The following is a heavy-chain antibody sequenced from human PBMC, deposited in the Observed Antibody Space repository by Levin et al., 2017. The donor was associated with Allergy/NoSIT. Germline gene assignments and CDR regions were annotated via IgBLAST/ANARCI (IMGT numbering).Heavy chain of an antibody. CDR2: ISSSSSYI. J-gene: IGHJ4*02. CDR1: GFTFSSYS. CDR3: ARDLRWLQSPFDY. Sequence: GESLKISCAASGFTFSSYSMNWVRQAPGKGLEWVSSISSSSSYIYYADSVKGRFTISRDNAKNSLYLQMNSLRAEDTAVYYCARDLRWLQSPFDYWGQGTLVTVSS. D-gene: IGHD5-24*01. V-gene: IGHV3-21*01.